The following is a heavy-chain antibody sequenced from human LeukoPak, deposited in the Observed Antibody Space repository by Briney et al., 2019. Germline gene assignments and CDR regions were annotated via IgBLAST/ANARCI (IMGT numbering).Heavy chain of an antibody. Sequence: GGSLRLSCAASGFTFSSFAMHWVRQAPGKGLEYLSAIYSDGSRTYYADTVKGRFTISRDNSKNTLYFEMSSLRVEDTAVYYCVKSPGSGWPVWGQGTLLTVSS. CDR2: IYSDGSRT. J-gene: IGHJ4*02. D-gene: IGHD6-19*01. V-gene: IGHV3-64D*06. CDR3: VKSPGSGWPV. CDR1: GFTFSSFA.